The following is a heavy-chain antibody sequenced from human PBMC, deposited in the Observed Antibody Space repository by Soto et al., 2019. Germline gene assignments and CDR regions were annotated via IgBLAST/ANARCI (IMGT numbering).Heavy chain of an antibody. D-gene: IGHD6-13*01. Sequence: GASVKVSCKASGYTFTGYYMHWVRQAPGQGLEWMGWINPNSGGTNYAQKFQGWVTMTRDTSISTAYMELSRLRSDDTAVYYCARDGSAAGAYYYYGMDVWGQGTTVTVS. J-gene: IGHJ6*02. CDR1: GYTFTGYY. V-gene: IGHV1-2*04. CDR2: INPNSGGT. CDR3: ARDGSAAGAYYYYGMDV.